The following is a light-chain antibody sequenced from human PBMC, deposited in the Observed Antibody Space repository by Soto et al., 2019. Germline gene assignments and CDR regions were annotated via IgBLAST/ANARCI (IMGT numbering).Light chain of an antibody. CDR1: QSVSSN. V-gene: IGKV3-15*01. CDR2: GAS. J-gene: IGKJ2*01. Sequence: EIVMTQSPATLSVSPGERATLSCRASQSVSSNLAWYQQKPGQAPRLLIYGASTRATGIPARFSGSGSGREFTLTISSLQSEDFAVYYCQQYNNWPLGRYTFGQGTKLEIK. CDR3: QQYNNWPLGRYT.